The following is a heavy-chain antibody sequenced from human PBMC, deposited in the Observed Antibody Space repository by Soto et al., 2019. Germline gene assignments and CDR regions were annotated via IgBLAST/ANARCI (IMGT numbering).Heavy chain of an antibody. CDR1: GYSFASYG. D-gene: IGHD6-6*01. CDR3: ARRTSSSSSYYYYGMDV. J-gene: IGHJ6*02. CDR2: ISAYNGYT. V-gene: IGHV1-18*01. Sequence: GASVKVSCKASGYSFASYGFSWVRQAPGQGLEWMGWISAYNGYTKHAQKLQGRVTMTTDTSTSTAYMELRSLSSDDTAVYYCARRTSSSSSYYYYGMDVWGQGTTVTVSS.